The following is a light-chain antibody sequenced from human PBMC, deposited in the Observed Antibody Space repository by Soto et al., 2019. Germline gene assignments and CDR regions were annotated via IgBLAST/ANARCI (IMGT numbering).Light chain of an antibody. CDR1: QSAGNF. CDR3: KQHNQWPIT. V-gene: IGKV3D-15*01. CDR2: YIS. J-gene: IGKJ5*01. Sequence: EIVISQPPATVSVYPGETASLSCRANQSAGNFLAWYQQKTGQAPRLLIYYISTRATGITARFSGSGSGKEFTLTINSLKYEESAVYDCKQHNQWPITFGRGNRLENK.